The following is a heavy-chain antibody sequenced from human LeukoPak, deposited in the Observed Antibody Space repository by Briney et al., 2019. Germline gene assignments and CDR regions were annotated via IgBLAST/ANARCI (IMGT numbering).Heavy chain of an antibody. D-gene: IGHD6-19*01. Sequence: GGSLRLACAVSGFTISNSGMSWFRQAPGKGLEWVSAISTSGYTEYYADAEKGRFIISNDTSRNTLYLQVNSLRVDNTAFYCCALGYSSGWYPRWGQGTLVTVSS. CDR1: GFTISNSG. CDR2: ISTSGYTE. CDR3: ALGYSSGWYPR. J-gene: IGHJ4*02. V-gene: IGHV3-23*01.